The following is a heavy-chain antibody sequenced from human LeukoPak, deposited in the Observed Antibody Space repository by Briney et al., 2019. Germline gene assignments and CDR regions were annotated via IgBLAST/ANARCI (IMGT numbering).Heavy chain of an antibody. V-gene: IGHV3-23*01. CDR3: AKSLGSVVVTANDY. J-gene: IGHJ4*02. Sequence: GGSLRLSCAASGFTFSSYAMSWVRQAPGKGLEWVSAISGSGGSTYYAGSVKGRFTISRDNSKNTLYLQTNSLRAEDTAVYYCAKSLGSVVVTANDYWGQGTLVTVSS. CDR1: GFTFSSYA. D-gene: IGHD2-21*02. CDR2: ISGSGGST.